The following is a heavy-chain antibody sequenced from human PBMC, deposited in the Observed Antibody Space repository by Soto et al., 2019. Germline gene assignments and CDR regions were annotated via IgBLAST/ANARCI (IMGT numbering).Heavy chain of an antibody. CDR3: ARDSYSYRCSSWYRLGFDY. CDR2: IYYSGST. J-gene: IGHJ4*02. V-gene: IGHV4-59*01. D-gene: IGHD6-13*01. CDR1: GGSISSYY. Sequence: PSETLSLTCTVSGGSISSYYWSWIRQPPGKGLEWIGDIYYSGSTNYNPSLKSRVTISVDTSKNPFSLTLSSVTAADTAVYYCARDSYSYRCSSWYRLGFDYWGQGTLVTVSS.